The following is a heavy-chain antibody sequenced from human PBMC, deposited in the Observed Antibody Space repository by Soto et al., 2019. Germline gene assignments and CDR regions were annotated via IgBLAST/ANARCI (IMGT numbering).Heavy chain of an antibody. CDR1: GGTFSSYT. J-gene: IGHJ4*02. CDR2: IIPILGIA. D-gene: IGHD6-13*01. CDR3: ARIAAAGPNDY. Sequence: QVQLVQSGAEVKKPGSSVKVSCKASGGTFSSYTISWVRQAPGQGLEWMGRIIPILGIANYAQKFQGRVTITADKSTSTADRELSSLRSEDTAVYYCARIAAAGPNDYWGQGTLVTVSS. V-gene: IGHV1-69*02.